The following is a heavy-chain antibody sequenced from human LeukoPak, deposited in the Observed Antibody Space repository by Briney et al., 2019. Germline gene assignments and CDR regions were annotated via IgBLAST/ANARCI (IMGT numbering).Heavy chain of an antibody. CDR1: GGSIRSGAYY. V-gene: IGHV4-39*07. CDR2: IYYTGNT. CDR3: SNFDF. Sequence: PSETLSLTCTVSGGSIRSGAYYWSWVRQPPGRGLEWIGSIYYTGNTYYTPSLKSRVTMSVDPSKNQFSLTLNSMTAADTAVYYCSNFDFWGQGTLVTVSS. D-gene: IGHD2-8*01. J-gene: IGHJ4*02.